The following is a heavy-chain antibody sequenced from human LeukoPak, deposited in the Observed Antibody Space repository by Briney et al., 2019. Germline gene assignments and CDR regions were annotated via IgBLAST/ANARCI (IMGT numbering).Heavy chain of an antibody. CDR2: FDPEDGET. D-gene: IGHD4-17*01. CDR1: GYTLTELS. V-gene: IGHV1-24*01. Sequence: GASVKVSCTVSGYTLTELSMHWVRQAPGKGLEWMGGFDPEDGETIYAQKFQGRVTMTEDTSTDTAYMELSSLRSEDTAVYYCATGQDYGDHNWFDPWGQGTLVTVSS. J-gene: IGHJ5*02. CDR3: ATGQDYGDHNWFDP.